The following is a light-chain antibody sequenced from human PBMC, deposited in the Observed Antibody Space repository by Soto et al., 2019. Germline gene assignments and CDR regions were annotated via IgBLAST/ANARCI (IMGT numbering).Light chain of an antibody. CDR1: SSDVGGYKY. V-gene: IGLV2-8*01. CDR3: SSYAGIHNLGV. Sequence: QSALTQPPSASGSPGQSVTISCTGTSSDVGGYKYVSWYQQHPGKAPKLMIFEVNKRPSGVPDRFSGSKSGNTASLTVSGLQAEDEADYYCSSYAGIHNLGVFGTATKLTVL. J-gene: IGLJ1*01. CDR2: EVN.